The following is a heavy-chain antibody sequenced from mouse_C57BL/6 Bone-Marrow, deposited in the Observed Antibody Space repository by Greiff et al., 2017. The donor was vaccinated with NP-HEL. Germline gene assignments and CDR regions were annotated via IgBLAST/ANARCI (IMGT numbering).Heavy chain of an antibody. J-gene: IGHJ1*03. Sequence: EVMLVESGGGLVKPGGSLKLSCAASGFTFSDYGMHWVRQAPEKGLEWVAYISSGSSTIYYADTVKGRFTISRDNAKNTLFLQMTSLRSEDTAMYYCARIRYGSRGDFDVWGTGTTVTVSS. V-gene: IGHV5-17*01. CDR1: GFTFSDYG. D-gene: IGHD1-1*01. CDR3: ARIRYGSRGDFDV. CDR2: ISSGSSTI.